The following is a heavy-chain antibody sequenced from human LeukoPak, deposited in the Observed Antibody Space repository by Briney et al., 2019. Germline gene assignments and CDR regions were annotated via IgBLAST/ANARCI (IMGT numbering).Heavy chain of an antibody. V-gene: IGHV3-66*01. J-gene: IGHJ4*02. CDR3: ARAPRSSGYYFSPPTLNY. CDR1: GFTVSSNY. D-gene: IGHD3-22*01. Sequence: GGSLRLSCAASGFTVSSNYMSWVRQAPGKGLEWVSVIYSGGSTYYADSVKGRFTISRDNSKNTLYLQMNSLRAEDTAVHYCARAPRSSGYYFSPPTLNYWGQGTLVTVSS. CDR2: IYSGGST.